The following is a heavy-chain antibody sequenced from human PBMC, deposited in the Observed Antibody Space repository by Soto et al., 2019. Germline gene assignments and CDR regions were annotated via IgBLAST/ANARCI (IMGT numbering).Heavy chain of an antibody. J-gene: IGHJ3*01. CDR2: IGSSDI. D-gene: IGHD2-8*01. CDR1: GFTFSIHA. V-gene: IGHV3-23*01. Sequence: LRLSCAAAGFTFSIHAMSWVRQAPGTGLERVSTIGSSDIYYAGPVKGWFAVSGDNSKNMLFLQMSSLRADDTAVYYCAKDRFNGNGVFDGFDVWGPGTMVTVSS. CDR3: AKDRFNGNGVFDGFDV.